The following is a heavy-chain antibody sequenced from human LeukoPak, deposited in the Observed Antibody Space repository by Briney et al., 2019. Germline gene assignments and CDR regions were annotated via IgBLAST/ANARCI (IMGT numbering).Heavy chain of an antibody. CDR1: EFTFSNFW. Sequence: QTGGSLRLSCSASEFTFSNFWMSWARQAPGKGLEWVANIKQDGSEKYYVDSVKGRFTISRDNAKNSLYLQMNSLRAEDTAVYYCARVAYSKEPPAGFDYWGQGTLVTVSS. CDR3: ARVAYSKEPPAGFDY. CDR2: IKQDGSEK. D-gene: IGHD4-11*01. V-gene: IGHV3-7*01. J-gene: IGHJ4*02.